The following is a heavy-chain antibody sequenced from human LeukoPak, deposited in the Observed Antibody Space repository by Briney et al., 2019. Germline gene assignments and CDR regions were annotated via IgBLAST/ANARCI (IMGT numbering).Heavy chain of an antibody. CDR2: ISGSGGST. Sequence: PGGSLRLSCAASGFTFSSYAMSWVRQAPGKGLEWVSVISGSGGSTKYVDSVKGRCTISRDNSKNTLYLQMNSLRAEDTAVYYCAKGQTDMDAFDVWGQGTMVTVSS. CDR3: AKGQTDMDAFDV. J-gene: IGHJ3*01. CDR1: GFTFSSYA. V-gene: IGHV3-23*01. D-gene: IGHD2-15*01.